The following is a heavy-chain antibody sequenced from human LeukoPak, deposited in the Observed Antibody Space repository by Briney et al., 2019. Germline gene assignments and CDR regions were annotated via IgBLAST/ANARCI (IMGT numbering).Heavy chain of an antibody. CDR3: ARGVSD. D-gene: IGHD3-16*01. CDR1: GFTFNIYA. V-gene: IGHV3-23*01. CDR2: ISGNGINT. J-gene: IGHJ4*02. Sequence: GGSLRLSCATSGFTFNIYAMNWVRQAPGKGLEWVSIISGNGINTYYADSVKGRFTNSRDDSKNTLYLQMNSLRVDDTAIYYCARGVSDWGQGTLVTVAS.